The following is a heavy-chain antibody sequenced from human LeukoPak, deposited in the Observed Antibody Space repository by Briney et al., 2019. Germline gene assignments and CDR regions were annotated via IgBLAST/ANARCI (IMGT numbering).Heavy chain of an antibody. Sequence: PGGSLRLSCAASGFSFSDHYMDWVRQAPGKGLEWVGRIRNKANSYTTEYAAPVKGRFTISRDDSKNSLYLQMNSLKTEDTAVYYCASALKSTGTTTVVDYWGQGTLVTVSS. D-gene: IGHD1-1*01. J-gene: IGHJ4*02. CDR2: IRNKANSYTT. CDR3: ASALKSTGTTTVVDY. V-gene: IGHV3-72*01. CDR1: GFSFSDHY.